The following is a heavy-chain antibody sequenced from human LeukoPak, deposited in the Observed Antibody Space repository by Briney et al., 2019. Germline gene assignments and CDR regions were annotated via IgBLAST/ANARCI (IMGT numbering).Heavy chain of an antibody. V-gene: IGHV3-30-3*01. D-gene: IGHD3-22*01. Sequence: GGSLRLSCAASGFTFSTYAMHWVRQAPGKGLEWVALISYDGSNKYYADSVKGRFTISRDNSKNTLYLQMNSLRAEDTAVYYCARDPYYYDSSGYLDYWGQGTLVTVSS. J-gene: IGHJ4*02. CDR3: ARDPYYYDSSGYLDY. CDR2: ISYDGSNK. CDR1: GFTFSTYA.